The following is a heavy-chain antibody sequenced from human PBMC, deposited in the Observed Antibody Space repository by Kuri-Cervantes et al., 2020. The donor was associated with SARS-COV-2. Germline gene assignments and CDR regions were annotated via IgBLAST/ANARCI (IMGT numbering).Heavy chain of an antibody. CDR2: IKSKTDGGTT. J-gene: IGHJ4*02. CDR3: TRDENYDFWSGYLGWHFDY. D-gene: IGHD3-3*01. Sequence: GESLKISCAASGFTFSSYGMHWVRQAPGKGLEWVGRIKSKTDGGTTEYAASVKGRFTISRDDSKSIAYLQMNSLKTEDTAVYYCTRDENYDFWSGYLGWHFDYWGQGTLVTVSS. V-gene: IGHV3-49*04. CDR1: GFTFSSYG.